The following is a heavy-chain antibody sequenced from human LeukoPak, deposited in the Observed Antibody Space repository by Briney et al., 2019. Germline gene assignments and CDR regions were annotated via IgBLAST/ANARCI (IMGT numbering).Heavy chain of an antibody. CDR1: GGSFSDYY. V-gene: IGHV4-34*01. CDR2: INHSGST. D-gene: IGHD4-23*01. CDR3: ARGLPTVARKGRDY. J-gene: IGHJ4*02. Sequence: SETLSLTCAVYGGSFSDYYWTWIRKPPETGLQWIAEINHSGSTKYNASLKSGVTISLDKYKNKFSQKLSSVAAADTAVYYCARGLPTVARKGRDYWGQGTLVTASS.